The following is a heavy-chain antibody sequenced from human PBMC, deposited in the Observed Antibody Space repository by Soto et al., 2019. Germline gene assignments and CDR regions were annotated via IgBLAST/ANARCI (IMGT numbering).Heavy chain of an antibody. D-gene: IGHD3-16*02. Sequence: GGSLRLSCAASGFTFSSYAMHWVRQAPGKGLEWVAVISYDGSNKYYADSVKGRFTISRDNSKNTLYLQMNSLRAEDTAVYYCARDRRDDYVWGSYRPEYYFDYWGQGTLVTVSS. CDR2: ISYDGSNK. J-gene: IGHJ4*02. CDR3: ARDRRDDYVWGSYRPEYYFDY. V-gene: IGHV3-30-3*01. CDR1: GFTFSSYA.